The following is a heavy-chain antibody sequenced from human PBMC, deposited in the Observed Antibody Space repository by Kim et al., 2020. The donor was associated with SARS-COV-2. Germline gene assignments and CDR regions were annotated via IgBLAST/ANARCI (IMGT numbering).Heavy chain of an antibody. CDR1: GFTFSSYG. CDR3: ARGRRWLQRGNWFDP. CDR2: IWYDGSNK. V-gene: IGHV3-33*01. Sequence: GGSLRLFCAASGFTFSSYGMHWVRQAPGKGLEWVAVIWYDGSNKYYADSVKGRFTISRDNSKNTLYLQMNSLRAEDTAVYYCARGRRWLQRGNWFDPWGQGTLVTVSS. J-gene: IGHJ5*02. D-gene: IGHD5-12*01.